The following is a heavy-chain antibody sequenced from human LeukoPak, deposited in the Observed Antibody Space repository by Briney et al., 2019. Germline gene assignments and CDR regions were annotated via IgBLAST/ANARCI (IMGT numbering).Heavy chain of an antibody. D-gene: IGHD3-3*01. CDR2: INHSGST. V-gene: IGHV4-34*01. J-gene: IGHJ6*03. CDR3: ARRSVLFEFWRGKGYFYFFMGG. CDR1: GGSFSGYY. Sequence: PSETLSLTCAVYGGSFSGYYWSWIRQPPGKGLEWIGEINHSGSTNYNPSLKSRVTISVDTSKNQFSLKLSSVTAADTAVYYCARRSVLFEFWRGKGYFYFFMGGWGKGTTVTVSS.